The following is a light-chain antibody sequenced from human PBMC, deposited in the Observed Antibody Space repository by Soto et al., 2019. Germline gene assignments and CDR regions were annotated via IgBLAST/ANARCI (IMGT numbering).Light chain of an antibody. CDR2: GNS. CDR1: SSNIGAGYD. J-gene: IGLJ2*01. Sequence: QSVLTQPPSVYGAPGQRVTISCTGSSSNIGAGYDVHWYQQLPGTAPKLLIYGNSNRPSGVPDRFSGSKSGTSASLAITGLQAEDEADYYCQSYDSSLIASFGGGTKLTVL. CDR3: QSYDSSLIAS. V-gene: IGLV1-40*01.